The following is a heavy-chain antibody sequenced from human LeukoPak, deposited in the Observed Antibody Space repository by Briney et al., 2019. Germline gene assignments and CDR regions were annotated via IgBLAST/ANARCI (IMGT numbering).Heavy chain of an antibody. D-gene: IGHD1-26*01. CDR2: IKPDGSAE. J-gene: IGHJ4*02. CDR1: GFTFSSNW. V-gene: IGHV3-7*01. Sequence: GGSLRLSCATSGFTFSSNWMSWVRHVPGRGLDWVANIKPDGSAEYYAASVKGRFTVSRDNAKNSLYLQMNSLRVEDTAVYYCARDRPTGSWDYWGQGTLVTVSS. CDR3: ARDRPTGSWDY.